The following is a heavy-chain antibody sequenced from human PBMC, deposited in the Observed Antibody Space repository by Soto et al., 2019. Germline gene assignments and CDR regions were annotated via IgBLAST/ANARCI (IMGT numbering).Heavy chain of an antibody. CDR1: GFSRSNNGVG. CDR3: AHERLSYDDFRSGFQIRATLGGVFDI. Sequence: QITLKESGHPLAQPTQPLTLSGTFSGFSRSNNGVGVGWVRQPPGKALKWLALIFCDDDKRYSPSLKSRLTITSDAAKIQVVVTMTDMDPVDTAAYDGAHERLSYDDFRSGFQIRATLGGVFDIWGQGTMVTLSS. V-gene: IGHV2-5*02. CDR2: IFCDDDK. D-gene: IGHD3-3*01. J-gene: IGHJ3*02.